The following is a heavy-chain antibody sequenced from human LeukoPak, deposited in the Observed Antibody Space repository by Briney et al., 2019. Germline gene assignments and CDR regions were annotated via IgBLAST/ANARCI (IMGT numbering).Heavy chain of an antibody. J-gene: IGHJ5*02. CDR1: GGSISSYY. Sequence: SETLSLTCTVSGGSISSYYWSWIRQPPGKGLEWIGYIYYSGSTNYNSSFKSRVTISIDTSKNQFSLRLSSMTAADTAVYYCARAPLRPMTTFWFDPWGQGTLVTVSS. CDR2: IYYSGST. D-gene: IGHD3-16*01. V-gene: IGHV4-59*12. CDR3: ARAPLRPMTTFWFDP.